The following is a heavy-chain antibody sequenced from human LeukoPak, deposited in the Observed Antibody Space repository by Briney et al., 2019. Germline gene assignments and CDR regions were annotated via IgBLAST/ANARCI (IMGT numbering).Heavy chain of an antibody. D-gene: IGHD6-19*01. V-gene: IGHV3-23*01. J-gene: IGHJ4*02. CDR2: ISGSGGST. Sequence: GSLGLSCAASGFTFSSYAMSWVRQAPGKGLEWVSAISGSGGSTYYADSVKGRFTISRDNSKNTLYPQMNSLRAEDTAVYYCAKDTVSSSGWYLGHGLFGYWGQGTLVTVSS. CDR3: AKDTVSSSGWYLGHGLFGY. CDR1: GFTFSSYA.